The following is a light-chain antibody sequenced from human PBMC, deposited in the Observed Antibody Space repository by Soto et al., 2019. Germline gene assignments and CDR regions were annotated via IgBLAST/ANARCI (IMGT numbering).Light chain of an antibody. CDR2: KVS. V-gene: IGKV2-30*01. CDR3: MQGTLWPWT. CDR1: QSLVYSDGNTY. Sequence: DVVMTQSPLSLPVTLGQPASISCRSSQSLVYSDGNTYLNWFQQRPGQSPRRLIYKVSNRDSGVPDRLSGSGSGTDFTLKSSRVEAEDVGTYYCMQGTLWPWTFGQGTKVEIK. J-gene: IGKJ1*01.